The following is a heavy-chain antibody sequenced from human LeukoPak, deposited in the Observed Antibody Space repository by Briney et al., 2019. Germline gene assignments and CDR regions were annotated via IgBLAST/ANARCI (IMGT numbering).Heavy chain of an antibody. D-gene: IGHD6-13*01. J-gene: IGHJ4*02. CDR1: GFTFSSYA. Sequence: PGGSLRLSCAASGFTFSSYAMSWVRQAPGKGLEWVSAISGSGGSTYYADSVKGRFTISRDNSKNTLYLQMNSLRAEDTAVYYCAKDRIDIGISAARPDFDYWGQGTLVTVSS. CDR3: AKDRIDIGISAARPDFDY. CDR2: ISGSGGST. V-gene: IGHV3-23*01.